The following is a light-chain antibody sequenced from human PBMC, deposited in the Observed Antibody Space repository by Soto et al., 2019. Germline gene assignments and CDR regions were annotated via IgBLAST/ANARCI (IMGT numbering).Light chain of an antibody. Sequence: DIQMTQSPSSLSASVGDRVAITCRASQGISNYLAWYQQNPGKVPKLLIYAASSLQSGVPSRFSGSGSGTDFTLTIIGLQPEDVATYYCQKYNSAPRTFGPGNKVDIK. V-gene: IGKV1-27*01. CDR3: QKYNSAPRT. CDR1: QGISNY. CDR2: AAS. J-gene: IGKJ3*01.